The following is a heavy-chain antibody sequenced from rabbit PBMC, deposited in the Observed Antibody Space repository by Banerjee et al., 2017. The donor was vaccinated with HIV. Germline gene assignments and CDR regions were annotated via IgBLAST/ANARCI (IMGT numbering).Heavy chain of an antibody. J-gene: IGHJ4*01. D-gene: IGHD6-1*01. CDR2: INTISGDT. V-gene: IGHV1S45*01. CDR3: ARAPYAYYTGDAYASFNL. CDR1: GFSFSNKCV. Sequence: QEQLVESGGGLVKPEGSLTLSCTASGFSFSNKCVMCWVRQAPGKGLEWIACINTISGDTVYATWAKGRFTISKASWTTVTLQMTSLTAADTATYFCARAPYAYYTGDAYASFNLWGPGTLVTVS.